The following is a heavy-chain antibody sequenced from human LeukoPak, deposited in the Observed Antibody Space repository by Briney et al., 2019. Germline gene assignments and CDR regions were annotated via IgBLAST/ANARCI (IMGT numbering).Heavy chain of an antibody. CDR3: ARDGDSSSQGNWFDP. D-gene: IGHD6-13*01. CDR2: ISSSSSYI. V-gene: IGHV3-21*01. J-gene: IGHJ5*02. Sequence: PGGSLRLSCAASGFTFSSYSMNWVRQAPGKGLEWVSSISSSSSYIYYADSVKGRFTISRDNAKNSLYLQMNSLRAEDTAVYYCARDGDSSSQGNWFDPWGQGTLVTVSS. CDR1: GFTFSSYS.